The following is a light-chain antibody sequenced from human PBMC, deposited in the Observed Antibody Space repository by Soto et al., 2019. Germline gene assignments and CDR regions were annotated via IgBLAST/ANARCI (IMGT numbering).Light chain of an antibody. CDR3: QHRTSWPPA. CDR2: GAS. Sequence: EVVMTQSPATLSVSPGERVTFSCRASQSVTTNLAWYQHKPGQSPRLLISGASTGASGIPPRFSGSGSGTDFTLTISSLEPEDFAIYYCQHRTSWPPAFGQGTRLEIK. J-gene: IGKJ5*01. V-gene: IGKV3-15*01. CDR1: QSVTTN.